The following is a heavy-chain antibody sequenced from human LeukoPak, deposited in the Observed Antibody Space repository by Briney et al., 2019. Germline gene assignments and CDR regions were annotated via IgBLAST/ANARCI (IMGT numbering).Heavy chain of an antibody. D-gene: IGHD2-2*01. J-gene: IGHJ4*02. CDR1: GYTFTSYA. V-gene: IGHV1-3*01. CDR3: ARAYRYCSSTSCYSFDY. Sequence: GASVKVSCKASGYTFTSYAVHWVRQAPGQRLEWMGWINAGNGNTKYSQKFQGRVTITRDTSASTAYMELSSLRSEDTAVYYCARAYRYCSSTSCYSFDYWGQGTLVTVSS. CDR2: INAGNGNT.